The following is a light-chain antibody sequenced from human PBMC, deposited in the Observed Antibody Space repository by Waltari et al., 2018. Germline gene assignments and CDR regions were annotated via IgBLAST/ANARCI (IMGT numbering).Light chain of an antibody. CDR1: KSISTW. CDR2: KAS. J-gene: IGKJ1*01. Sequence: DIQMTQSPSTLSASVGDRVTITCRASKSISTWLAWYQQTPGQAPKVLIYKASSVESGVPSRFSGSGSGTEFTLTISSLHPDDFATYYCQHYNSYWAFGQGTKVEIK. V-gene: IGKV1-5*03. CDR3: QHYNSYWA.